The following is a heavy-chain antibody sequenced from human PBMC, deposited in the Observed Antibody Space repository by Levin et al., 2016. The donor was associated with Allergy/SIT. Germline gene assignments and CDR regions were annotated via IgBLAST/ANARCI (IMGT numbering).Heavy chain of an antibody. CDR3: AHNSGQLGAMGV. D-gene: IGHD1-26*01. Sequence: WIRQPPGKALEWLGIVYWDDDRRYNPSLKYRLIINKATVENQVVLTMTYLDPSDTATYYCAHNSGQLGAMGVWGQGTTVTVSS. V-gene: IGHV2-5*02. J-gene: IGHJ6*02. CDR2: VYWDDDR.